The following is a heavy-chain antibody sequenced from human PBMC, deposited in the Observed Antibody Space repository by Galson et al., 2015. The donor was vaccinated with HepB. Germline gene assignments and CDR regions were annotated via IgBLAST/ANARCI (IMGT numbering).Heavy chain of an antibody. Sequence: SVKVSCKASGFTFTSSAVQWVRQARGQRLEWIGWIVVGSGNTNYAQKFQERVTITRDMSTSTAYMELSSLRSEDTAVYYCAAGDSSDEHWFDPWGQGTLVTVSS. D-gene: IGHD3-22*01. CDR3: AAGDSSDEHWFDP. V-gene: IGHV1-58*01. CDR2: IVVGSGNT. J-gene: IGHJ5*02. CDR1: GFTFTSSA.